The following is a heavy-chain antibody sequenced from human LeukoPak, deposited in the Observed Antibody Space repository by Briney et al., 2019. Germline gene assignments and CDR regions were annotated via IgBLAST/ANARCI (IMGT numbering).Heavy chain of an antibody. V-gene: IGHV6-1*01. CDR2: AYYLSKWFH. CDR3: ARALERYYFDY. CDR1: GDAVSSEGVA. D-gene: IGHD1-1*01. J-gene: IGHJ4*02. Sequence: SQTLSLTSSISGDAVSSEGVAWVWIRQSPSRGLEWLGRAYYLSKWFHDYAVSVQGRIIITLDTANNQFSLLVNSVTPDDTAVYYCARALERYYFDYWGQGTLVTVSS.